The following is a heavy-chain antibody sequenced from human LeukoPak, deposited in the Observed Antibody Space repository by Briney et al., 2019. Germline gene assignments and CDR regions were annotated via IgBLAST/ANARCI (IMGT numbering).Heavy chain of an antibody. V-gene: IGHV4-59*01. CDR1: GGSISSYY. D-gene: IGHD2-21*01. CDR2: IYDSGST. J-gene: IGHJ4*02. CDR3: ARGAHVAEY. Sequence: SETLSLTCTVSGGSISSYYWSWIRQPPGKGLEWIGYIYDSGSTNYNPSLKSRVTISLDTSKNQFSLKLRSVTAADTAMYYCARGAHVAEYWGQGTLVTVSS.